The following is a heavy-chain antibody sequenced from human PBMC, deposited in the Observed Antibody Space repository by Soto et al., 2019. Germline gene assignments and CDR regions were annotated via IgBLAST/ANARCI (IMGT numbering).Heavy chain of an antibody. CDR3: ARLFGNYSPMYYFDY. V-gene: IGHV4-59*08. D-gene: IGHD3-3*01. J-gene: IGHJ4*02. CDR2: VYASGST. Sequence: SETLSLTCNVSGDSITSHYWSWIRQSPGKGLEWVGYVYASGSTNYNPSLKSRVTMSMDTSKNQFSPRLSSVTAADTAIYYCARLFGNYSPMYYFDYWGQGTLVTVSS. CDR1: GDSITSHY.